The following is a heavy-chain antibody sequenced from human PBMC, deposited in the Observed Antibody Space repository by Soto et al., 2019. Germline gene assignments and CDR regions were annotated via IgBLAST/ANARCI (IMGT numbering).Heavy chain of an antibody. J-gene: IGHJ6*02. CDR2: MYYRGST. D-gene: IGHD3-10*01. CDR1: GVSVSSGNYY. V-gene: IGHV4-30-4*01. CDR3: AGDKKNSDYYSGMDV. Sequence: PSETLSLTCTVSGVSVSSGNYYWSWIRQPPGKGLEWIGYMYYRGSTHFNPSLKNRVTFLVDTSKNQFSLRLTSVTAADSAVYYCAGDKKNSDYYSGMDVWGQGTTVTVSS.